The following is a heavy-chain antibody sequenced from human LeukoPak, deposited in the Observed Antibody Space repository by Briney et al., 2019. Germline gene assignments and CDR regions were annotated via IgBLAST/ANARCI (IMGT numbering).Heavy chain of an antibody. CDR1: GYIFTNYS. CDR2: INPSGVST. J-gene: IGHJ4*02. D-gene: IGHD5-12*01. Sequence: ASVKVSCKASGYIFTNYSLHWVRQAPGQGLEWMGIINPSGVSTTYAQKFQGRVTMTRDTSTSTVYMELSSLRSEDTAVYYCARRRLVATPTSYYFDYWGQGTLVTVSS. CDR3: ARRRLVATPTSYYFDY. V-gene: IGHV1-46*01.